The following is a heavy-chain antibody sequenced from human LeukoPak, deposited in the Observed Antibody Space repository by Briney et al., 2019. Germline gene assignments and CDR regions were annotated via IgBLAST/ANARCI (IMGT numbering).Heavy chain of an antibody. J-gene: IGHJ4*02. CDR3: ASLNWGYAPPNDY. Sequence: PSETLSLTCAVYGGSFSGYYWSWIRQPPGKGLEWIGEINHSGSTNYNPSLKSRVTISVDTSKNQFSLKLSSVTAADTAVYYCASLNWGYAPPNDYWGQGTLVTASS. V-gene: IGHV4-34*01. CDR2: INHSGST. D-gene: IGHD7-27*01. CDR1: GGSFSGYY.